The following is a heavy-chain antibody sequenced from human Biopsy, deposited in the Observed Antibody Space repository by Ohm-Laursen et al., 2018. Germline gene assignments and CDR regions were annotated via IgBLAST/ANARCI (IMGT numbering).Heavy chain of an antibody. Sequence: SETLSLTCAVYGGSFNGYFWSWIRQPPGQGLEWIGNINQSGSTKYNPSHKNRVTISVGTAKKQFSLRLRSVTAADTAVYYCARVPLPGIGAAYQGRFLYGMDVWGQGTTVSVSS. V-gene: IGHV4-34*01. J-gene: IGHJ6*02. D-gene: IGHD6-13*01. CDR3: ARVPLPGIGAAYQGRFLYGMDV. CDR1: GGSFNGYF. CDR2: INQSGST.